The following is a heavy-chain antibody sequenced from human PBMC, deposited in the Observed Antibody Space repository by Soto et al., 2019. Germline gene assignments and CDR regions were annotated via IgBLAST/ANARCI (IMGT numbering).Heavy chain of an antibody. D-gene: IGHD3-9*01. V-gene: IGHV3-30*18. CDR3: AKGDIRYFDWLLYPQSHYYYYYGMDV. CDR1: GFTLKSYG. CDR2: ISYDGSNK. J-gene: IGHJ6*02. Sequence: PGGPLRLSCAASGFTLKSYGMHWVRQAPGKGLEWVAVISYDGSNKYYADSVKGRFTISRDNSKNTLYLQMNSLRAEDTAVYYCAKGDIRYFDWLLYPQSHYYYYYGMDVWGQGTTVTVSS.